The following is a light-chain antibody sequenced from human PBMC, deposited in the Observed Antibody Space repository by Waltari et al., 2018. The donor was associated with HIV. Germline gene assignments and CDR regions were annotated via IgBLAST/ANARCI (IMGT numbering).Light chain of an antibody. J-gene: IGKJ5*01. V-gene: IGKV1-33*01. CDR2: DVS. Sequence: DIQLTQSPSSLSASLVDRVTIPCRASHAIDLALTWYQHRPGRAPKLLIYDVSQRDIGVPTRFTGSGSGTHFTLTTNSLQPEDFATYYCQQYAHIPPVTFGQGTRL. CDR3: QQYAHIPPVT. CDR1: HAIDLA.